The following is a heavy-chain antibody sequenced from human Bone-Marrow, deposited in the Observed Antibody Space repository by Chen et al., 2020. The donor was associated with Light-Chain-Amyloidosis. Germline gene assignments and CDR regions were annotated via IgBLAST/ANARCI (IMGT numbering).Heavy chain of an antibody. V-gene: IGHV4-34*01. CDR1: GGSISGYY. CDR2: INRSGST. J-gene: IGHJ4*02. Sequence: QVQLQQWGAGLLKPSETLYLPCAVHGGSISGYYWNWLRQSPGKGLEWIGEINRSGSTNYNPSLKSRVTMSVDTSKNQFSLKVNSVTAADTAVYYCARGGLDHWGQGTLVTVSS. CDR3: ARGGLDH.